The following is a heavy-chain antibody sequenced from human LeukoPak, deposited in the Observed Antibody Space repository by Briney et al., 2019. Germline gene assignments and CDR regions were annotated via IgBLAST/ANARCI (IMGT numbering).Heavy chain of an antibody. CDR1: GYTFTGYY. Sequence: GSVKVSCKASGYTFTGYYMHWVRQAPGQGLEWMGWINPKSGGTKYAQKFQGRVTMTRDTSISTAYMELSRLRSDDTAVYYCARALTMVRGVTPAYWGQGTLVTVSS. V-gene: IGHV1-2*02. J-gene: IGHJ4*02. CDR2: INPKSGGT. CDR3: ARALTMVRGVTPAY. D-gene: IGHD3-10*01.